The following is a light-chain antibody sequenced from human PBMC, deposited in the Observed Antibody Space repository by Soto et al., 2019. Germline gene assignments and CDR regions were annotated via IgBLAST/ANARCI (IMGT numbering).Light chain of an antibody. CDR2: DAS. CDR3: QQCSDWPLFT. V-gene: IGKV3-15*01. CDR1: RGVRSS. Sequence: EIWMTNSQAPLSVSPGEPAPLSCRASRGVRSSLAWSQHGPGQAPRLLIYDASTRATGIPARFSGSGSGTEFTLTISGLQSEDFAVYSCQQCSDWPLFTFGQGTRLEIK. J-gene: IGKJ5*01.